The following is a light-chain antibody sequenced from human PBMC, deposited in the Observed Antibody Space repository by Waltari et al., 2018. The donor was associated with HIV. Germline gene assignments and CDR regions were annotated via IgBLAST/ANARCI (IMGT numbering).Light chain of an antibody. V-gene: IGKV1-39*01. Sequence: DIQVTQAPSFLPSSLGARITITCRTSQSIRAYLNWYQRRPGKAPNLLLYAAATLQTGVPSRFTGRGSAKHVTLAISRVEPEDFATYYCEQTFGVPRTFGQGT. CDR3: EQTFGVPRT. CDR2: AAA. CDR1: QSIRAY. J-gene: IGKJ5*01.